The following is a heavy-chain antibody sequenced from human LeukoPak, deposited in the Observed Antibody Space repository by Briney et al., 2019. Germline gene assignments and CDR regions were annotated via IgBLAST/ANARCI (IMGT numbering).Heavy chain of an antibody. Sequence: PGGSLRLSCAASGFTFSSYSMNWVRQAPGKGLEWVSSISSSSSYIYYADSEKGRFTISRDNAKNSLYLQMNSLRAEDTAVYYCARDRRNVAAAGQDYWGQGTLVTVSS. D-gene: IGHD6-13*01. V-gene: IGHV3-21*01. CDR1: GFTFSSYS. J-gene: IGHJ4*02. CDR2: ISSSSSYI. CDR3: ARDRRNVAAAGQDY.